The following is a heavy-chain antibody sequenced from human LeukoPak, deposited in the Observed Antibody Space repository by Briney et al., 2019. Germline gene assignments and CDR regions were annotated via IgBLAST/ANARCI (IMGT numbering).Heavy chain of an antibody. CDR2: IKSKTDGGTT. Sequence: GGSLRLSCAASGFTFSNAWMSWVRQAPGKGLEWVGRIKSKTDGGTTDYAAPVKGRFTISRDDSKNTLFLQMNSLKTEDTAVYYCTTDALTYYYYYYMDVWGKGTTVTVSS. J-gene: IGHJ6*03. CDR1: GFTFSNAW. CDR3: TTDALTYYYYYYMDV. V-gene: IGHV3-15*01.